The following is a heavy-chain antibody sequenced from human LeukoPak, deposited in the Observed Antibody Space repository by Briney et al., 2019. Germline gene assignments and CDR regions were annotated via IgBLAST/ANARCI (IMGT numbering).Heavy chain of an antibody. Sequence: PGGSLRLSCAASGFTFSNAWMTWVRQAPGKGLEWVGRIYRNADGGTTDYAAPVKGRFTISRDDSKTTLYLQMNSLKTEDTAVYYCTTDSYCSTTTCYASSNYYYGLDAWGQGTSVTVSS. CDR2: IYRNADGGTT. CDR1: GFTFSNAW. D-gene: IGHD2-2*01. J-gene: IGHJ6*02. CDR3: TTDSYCSTTTCYASSNYYYGLDA. V-gene: IGHV3-15*05.